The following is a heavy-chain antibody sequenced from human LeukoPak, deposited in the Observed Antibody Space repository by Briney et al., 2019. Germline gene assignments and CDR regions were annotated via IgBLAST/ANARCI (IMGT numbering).Heavy chain of an antibody. D-gene: IGHD1-26*01. V-gene: IGHV3-30*02. CDR3: AKPLSIVPDAFDI. Sequence: GGSLRLSCAASGFTFSSYGMHWVRQAPGKGLEWVAVIWYDGSNKYYADSVKGRFTISRDNSKNTLYLQMNSLRAEDTAVYYCAKPLSIVPDAFDIWGQGTMVTVSS. CDR2: IWYDGSNK. J-gene: IGHJ3*02. CDR1: GFTFSSYG.